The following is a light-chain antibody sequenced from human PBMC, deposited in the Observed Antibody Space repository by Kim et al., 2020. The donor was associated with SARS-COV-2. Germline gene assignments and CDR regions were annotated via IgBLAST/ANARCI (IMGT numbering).Light chain of an antibody. J-gene: IGKJ1*01. V-gene: IGKV4-1*01. CDR2: WAS. Sequence: DIVMTQSPDSLAVSLGERATINCKSSQSVLYRSNNKNYLAWYEQKPGQPPMLLIYWASTRESGVPDRFSGSGSGTDFTLTISSLQAEDVAVYYCQQYYSLPWTFGQGTKVDIK. CDR1: QSVLYRSNNKNY. CDR3: QQYYSLPWT.